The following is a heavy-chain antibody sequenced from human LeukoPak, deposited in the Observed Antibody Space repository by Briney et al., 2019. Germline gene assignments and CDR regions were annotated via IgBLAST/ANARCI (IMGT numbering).Heavy chain of an antibody. J-gene: IGHJ4*02. CDR1: GFTFSSYW. CDR2: IKQDGSEK. V-gene: IGHV3-7*01. Sequence: GGSLRLSCAASGFTFSSYWMSWVRQAPGKGLEWVANIKQDGSEKYYVDSVKGRFTISRDNAKNPLYLQMNSLRAEDTAVYYCARDYDFWSGPGGYFDYWGQGTLVTVSS. CDR3: ARDYDFWSGPGGYFDY. D-gene: IGHD3-3*01.